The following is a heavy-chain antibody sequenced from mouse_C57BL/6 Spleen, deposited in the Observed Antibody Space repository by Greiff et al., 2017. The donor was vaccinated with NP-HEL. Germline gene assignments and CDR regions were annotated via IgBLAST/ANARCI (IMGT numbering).Heavy chain of an antibody. CDR2: IHPNSGST. CDR1: GYTFTSYW. V-gene: IGHV1-64*01. Sequence: QVQLQQPGAELVKPGASVKLSCKASGYTFTSYWMHWVKQRPGQGLEWIGMIHPNSGSTNYNEKFKSKATLTVDKSSSTAYMQLSSLTSEDSAVYYCARSEGDYDVLFDCWGQGTTLTVSS. CDR3: ARSEGDYDVLFDC. D-gene: IGHD2-4*01. J-gene: IGHJ2*01.